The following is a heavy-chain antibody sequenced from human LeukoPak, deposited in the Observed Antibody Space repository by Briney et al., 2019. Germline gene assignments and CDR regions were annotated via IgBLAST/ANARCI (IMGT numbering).Heavy chain of an antibody. CDR2: ISSTSTYI. V-gene: IGHV3-21*01. CDR1: GFTFSSYT. J-gene: IGHJ4*02. CDR3: ARVDLGGSCSRTTCYATY. D-gene: IGHD2-2*01. Sequence: TGGSLRLSCAASGFTFSSYTINWVRQAPGKGLEWVSSISSTSTYIYYADSVKGRFTISRDNAKNLLYLQMNSLSAEDTAVYYCARVDLGGSCSRTTCYATYWGQGILVTVSS.